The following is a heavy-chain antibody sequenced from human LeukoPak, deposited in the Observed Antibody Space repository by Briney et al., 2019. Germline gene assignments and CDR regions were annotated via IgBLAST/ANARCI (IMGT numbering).Heavy chain of an antibody. V-gene: IGHV4-59*13. CDR3: ARDIDAFDI. J-gene: IGHJ3*02. Sequence: SETLSLTCSVSGASISSYYWSWIRQPPGKGLEWIGYIYYSGSTNYNPSLKSRVTISVDTSKNQFSLKLSSVTAADTAVYYCARDIDAFDIWGQGTMVTVSS. CDR2: IYYSGST. CDR1: GASISSYY.